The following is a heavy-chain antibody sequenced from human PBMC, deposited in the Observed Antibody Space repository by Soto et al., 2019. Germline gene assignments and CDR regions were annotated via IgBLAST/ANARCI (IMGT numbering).Heavy chain of an antibody. Sequence: SETLSLTCTVSGGSISGYFWSWTRQPPGKGLDWVGYIYFSGITNYNPSLKSRVSLLVDTSKNYFSLSLNSVTAADTAVYYCARARSGYNIDAFDIWGQGKMVTVSS. CDR3: ARARSGYNIDAFDI. CDR1: GGSISGYF. D-gene: IGHD5-12*01. CDR2: IYFSGIT. V-gene: IGHV4-59*01. J-gene: IGHJ3*02.